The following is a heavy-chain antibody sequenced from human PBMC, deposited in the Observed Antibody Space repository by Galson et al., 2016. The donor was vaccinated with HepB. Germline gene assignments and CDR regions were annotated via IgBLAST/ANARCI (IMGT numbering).Heavy chain of an antibody. CDR1: GFTFNTYP. J-gene: IGHJ4*02. CDR2: ISKDGTKT. D-gene: IGHD6-6*01. Sequence: SLRLSCAASGFTFNTYPMHWVRQAPGKGLEWMAVISKDGTKTDYADSVKGRFTISRDNSENTLYLQINSLRPEDTAFYYCAREGREERSSSWGYFDYWGQGTLVTVSS. V-gene: IGHV3-30-3*01. CDR3: AREGREERSSSWGYFDY.